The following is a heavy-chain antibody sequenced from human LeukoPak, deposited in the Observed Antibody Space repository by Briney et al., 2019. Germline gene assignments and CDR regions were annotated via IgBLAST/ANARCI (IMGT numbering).Heavy chain of an antibody. D-gene: IGHD3-10*01. V-gene: IGHV4-59*01. CDR2: IYYSGST. Sequence: PSETLSLTCTVSGGSISSYYWSWIRQPPGKGLEWIGYIYYSGSTNYNPSLKSRVTISVDTSKNQFSLKLSSVTAADTAVYYCARAEYYFDYWGQGTLVTVSS. J-gene: IGHJ4*02. CDR3: ARAEYYFDY. CDR1: GGSISSYY.